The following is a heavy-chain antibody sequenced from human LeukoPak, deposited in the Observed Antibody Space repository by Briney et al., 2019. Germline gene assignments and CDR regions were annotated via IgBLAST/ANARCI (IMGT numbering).Heavy chain of an antibody. D-gene: IGHD1-26*01. V-gene: IGHV3-74*01. CDR2: INSDGSST. J-gene: IGHJ4*02. CDR1: GFTFSGYW. CDR3: ARPRGSGSYYDYGY. Sequence: GESLRLSCAASGFTFSGYWMHWVRQAPGKGLVWVSRINSDGSSTSYADSVKGRFTISRDNAKNTLYLQMNSLRAEDTAVYYCARPRGSGSYYDYGYWGQGTLVTVSS.